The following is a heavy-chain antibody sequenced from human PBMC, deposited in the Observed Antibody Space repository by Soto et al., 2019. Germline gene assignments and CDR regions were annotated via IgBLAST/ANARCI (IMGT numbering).Heavy chain of an antibody. CDR2: ISYDGSDK. Sequence: QVQLVESGGGVVQPGGSLRVSCAASGFSFSSYAMHWVRQAPGKGLERVAGISYDGSDKHYADSVKGRFAISRDNSKNTLYLQMNSXXXXXXXXXXXXXXXXXXXXSGSPLDYWGQGTLVTV. V-gene: IGHV3-30*03. J-gene: IGHJ4*02. CDR3: XXXXXXXXXSGSPLDY. CDR1: GFSFSSYA. D-gene: IGHD5-12*01.